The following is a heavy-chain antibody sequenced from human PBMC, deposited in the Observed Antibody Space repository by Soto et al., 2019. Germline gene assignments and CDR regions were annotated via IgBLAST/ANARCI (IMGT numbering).Heavy chain of an antibody. D-gene: IGHD6-13*01. V-gene: IGHV3-23*01. CDR1: GFTFSNFA. J-gene: IGHJ4*02. CDR2: ISGSGGST. Sequence: GGSLRLSCAASGFTFSNFAINWVRQSPGKGLEWVSVISGSGGSTYYADSVKGRFTISRDNSKNTLYLQMNSLRAEDTAVYYCAKRGKASYSSSWSQYYFDYWGQGTLVTVSS. CDR3: AKRGKASYSSSWSQYYFDY.